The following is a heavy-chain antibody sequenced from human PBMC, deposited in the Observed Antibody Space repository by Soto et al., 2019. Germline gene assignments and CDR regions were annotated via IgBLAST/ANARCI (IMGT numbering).Heavy chain of an antibody. V-gene: IGHV3-30-3*01. D-gene: IGHD6-19*01. CDR3: ARDKAPYRSAWHNRHLDY. CDR2: MSYDGSNK. CDR1: GFTFSSYA. J-gene: IGHJ4*02. Sequence: QVQLVESGGGVVQPGRSLRLSCAASGFTFSSYAMHWVRQAPGKGLEWVAVMSYDGSNKYYADSVKGRFTISRDNSKNTLYLQMSSLRAEDTAVYYCARDKAPYRSAWHNRHLDYWGQGTLVTVSS.